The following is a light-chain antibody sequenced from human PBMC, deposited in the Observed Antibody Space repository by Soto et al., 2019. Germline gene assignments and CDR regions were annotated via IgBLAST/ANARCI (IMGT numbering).Light chain of an antibody. CDR1: QTLSSY. Sequence: MTQSPSSLSASVGDRVTITXXASQTLSSYLNWYQQKPRKAPKLLIYAASSLQSGVPSRFRGSGSGTDFTLTISSLQPEDFATYYCQQSYSTPYTFGQGTKLEIK. CDR3: QQSYSTPYT. J-gene: IGKJ2*01. V-gene: IGKV1-39*01. CDR2: AAS.